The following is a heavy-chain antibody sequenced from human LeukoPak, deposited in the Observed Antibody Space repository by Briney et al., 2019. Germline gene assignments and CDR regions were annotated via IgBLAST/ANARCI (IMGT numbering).Heavy chain of an antibody. CDR2: ISYDGSNK. D-gene: IGHD1-1*01. CDR3: AREGYTSFDY. Sequence: GGSLRLSCAASGFTFSSYAMHWVRQAPGKGLEWVAVISYDGSNKCYADSVKGRFTISRDNSKNTLYLQMNSLRAEDTAVYYCAREGYTSFDYWGQGTLVTVSS. J-gene: IGHJ4*02. V-gene: IGHV3-30-3*01. CDR1: GFTFSSYA.